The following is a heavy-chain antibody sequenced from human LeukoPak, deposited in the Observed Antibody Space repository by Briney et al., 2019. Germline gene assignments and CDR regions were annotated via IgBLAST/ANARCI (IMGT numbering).Heavy chain of an antibody. CDR3: VRDAGPAPLFDL. J-gene: IGHJ5*02. CDR1: GDSVSNSGVA. CDR2: TYYRSKWYN. V-gene: IGHV6-1*01. D-gene: IGHD6-13*01. Sequence: SQALSLTCAISGDSVSNSGVAWNWIRQSPSRGLEWLGRTYYRSKWYNDYTVSLKSRIAIHPDTAKNQFSLQLNSVTPDDTGVYYCVRDAGPAPLFDLWGLGTLVTVSS.